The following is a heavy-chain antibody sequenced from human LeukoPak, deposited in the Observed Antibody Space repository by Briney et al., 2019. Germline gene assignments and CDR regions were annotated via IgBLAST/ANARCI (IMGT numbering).Heavy chain of an antibody. J-gene: IGHJ5*02. Sequence: SETLSLTCTVSGGSISSYYWSWIRQPPGKGLEWIGYIYFSGSTDYNPSLKSRVTISVDTSKNQFSLKLSSVTAADTAVYYCARAGYCTSASCYPRGWFDPWGQGTLVTVSS. V-gene: IGHV4-59*01. CDR1: GGSISSYY. CDR3: ARAGYCTSASCYPRGWFDP. D-gene: IGHD2-2*01. CDR2: IYFSGST.